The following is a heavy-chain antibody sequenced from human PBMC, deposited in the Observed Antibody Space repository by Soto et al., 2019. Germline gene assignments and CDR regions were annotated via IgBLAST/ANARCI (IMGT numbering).Heavy chain of an antibody. Sequence: SLMLSCAASGFTVSSNFMSWVRQTPGKGLEWVSVIYGGGDTYYADSVKGRFTISRDKSKNQFYLDLNSVTAADTAMYYCARNGDCTRPGCIVGWFDPWGPGTLVTVSS. J-gene: IGHJ5*02. CDR3: ARNGDCTRPGCIVGWFDP. V-gene: IGHV3-66*01. CDR1: GFTVSSNF. D-gene: IGHD2-8*01. CDR2: IYGGGDT.